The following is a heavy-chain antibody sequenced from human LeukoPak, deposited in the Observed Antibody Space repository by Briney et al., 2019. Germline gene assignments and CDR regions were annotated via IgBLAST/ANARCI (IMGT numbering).Heavy chain of an antibody. CDR3: ARNGRRRPRDAFDI. CDR1: GGSISSYY. Sequence: SETLSLTCTVSGGSISSYYWSWIRQPPGKGLEWIGYIYYSGSTNYNPSLKSRVTISVDTSKNQFSLKLSSVTAADTAVYYCARNGRRRPRDAFDIWGQGTMVTVSS. V-gene: IGHV4-59*01. D-gene: IGHD1-26*01. CDR2: IYYSGST. J-gene: IGHJ3*02.